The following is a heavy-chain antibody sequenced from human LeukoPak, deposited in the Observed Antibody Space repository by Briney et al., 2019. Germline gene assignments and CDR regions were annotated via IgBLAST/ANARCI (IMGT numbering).Heavy chain of an antibody. D-gene: IGHD4/OR15-4a*01. J-gene: IGHJ4*02. CDR3: ARGGGMLLTYAQEFDY. V-gene: IGHV3-30-3*01. Sequence: GRSLRLSCAASGFTFRNYYMHWVRQAPGKGLEWVAVISLDGNNEYYADSVKGRFSLSRDNSMNTLYLQLNSLRTEDTAMYYCARGGGMLLTYAQEFDYWGQGTLVTVSS. CDR1: GFTFRNYY. CDR2: ISLDGNNE.